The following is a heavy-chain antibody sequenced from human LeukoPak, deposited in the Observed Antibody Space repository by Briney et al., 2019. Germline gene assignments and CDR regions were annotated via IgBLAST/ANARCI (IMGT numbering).Heavy chain of an antibody. D-gene: IGHD6-13*01. J-gene: IGHJ4*02. CDR2: IYHSGST. CDR1: GGSISSGSYS. Sequence: SETLSLTCAVSGGSISSGSYSWSWIRQPPGKGLEWIGYIYHSGSTYYNPSLKSRVTISVDRSTNQFSLKLSSVTAADTAVYYCARSAAGRDLVFDYWGQGTLVTVSS. V-gene: IGHV4-30-2*01. CDR3: ARSAAGRDLVFDY.